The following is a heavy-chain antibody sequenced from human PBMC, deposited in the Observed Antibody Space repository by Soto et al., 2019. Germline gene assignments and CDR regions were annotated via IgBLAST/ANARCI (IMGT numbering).Heavy chain of an antibody. CDR2: VRSDGDTT. Sequence: EVQVLESGRGLVQPEGSLRLSCAAPGFTFSIYGMNWVRQAPGKGLEWVSGVRSDGDTTYNADSVKGRFTVSRDNFKNTVDLQMNSLRVEDTAVYYCAKGKGVGATPDGANCWGQGTLVTVSS. D-gene: IGHD1-26*01. CDR3: AKGKGVGATPDGANC. CDR1: GFTFSIYG. J-gene: IGHJ4*02. V-gene: IGHV3-23*01.